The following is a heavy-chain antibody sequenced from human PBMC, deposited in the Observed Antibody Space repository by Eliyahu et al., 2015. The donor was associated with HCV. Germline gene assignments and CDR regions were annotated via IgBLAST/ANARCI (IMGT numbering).Heavy chain of an antibody. Sequence: QLQLQESGPGLVKPSETLSLTCTVSGXSISSSSYYWGWIRQPPGKGLEWIGSIYYSGSTYYNPXLKSRVTISVDTSKNQFSLKLSSVTAADTAVYYCARGGYYDKRFDPWGQGTLVTVSS. CDR1: GXSISSSSYY. CDR2: IYYSGST. V-gene: IGHV4-39*07. J-gene: IGHJ5*02. D-gene: IGHD3-22*01. CDR3: ARGGYYDKRFDP.